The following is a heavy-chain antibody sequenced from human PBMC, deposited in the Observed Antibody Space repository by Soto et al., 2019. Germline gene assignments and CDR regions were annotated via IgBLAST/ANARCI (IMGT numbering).Heavy chain of an antibody. Sequence: QVQLQESGPGLVKPSQTLSLTCTVSGGSISSGGYYSGWIRQHPGKGLAWIGYIYYSGSTYYNPSLKSRVTISADTSKNQFSLKLSSVTAADTAVYSCASATKFAAAGTIWAWGQGTLVTVSS. CDR2: IYYSGST. J-gene: IGHJ4*02. V-gene: IGHV4-31*03. CDR1: GGSISSGGYY. CDR3: ASATKFAAAGTIWA. D-gene: IGHD6-13*01.